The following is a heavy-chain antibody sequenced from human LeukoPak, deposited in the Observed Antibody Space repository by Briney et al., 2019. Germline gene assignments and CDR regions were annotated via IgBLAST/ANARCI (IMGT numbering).Heavy chain of an antibody. CDR3: ARVYYDILTGYYIQKYNWFDP. CDR1: GGSFSVYY. D-gene: IGHD3-9*01. Sequence: SETPSLTCAVCGGSFSVYYWSWIRQPQGKGLEWIGEINHSGSTNYNPSLKSRVTISVDTSKNQFSLKLSSVTAADTAVYYCARVYYDILTGYYIQKYNWFDPWGQGTLVTVSS. J-gene: IGHJ5*02. CDR2: INHSGST. V-gene: IGHV4-34*01.